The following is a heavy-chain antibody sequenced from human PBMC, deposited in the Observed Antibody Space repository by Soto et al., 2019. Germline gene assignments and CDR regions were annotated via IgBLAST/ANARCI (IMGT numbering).Heavy chain of an antibody. CDR3: ARAMQADILTGYYLYYFDY. J-gene: IGHJ4*02. V-gene: IGHV1-2*04. CDR2: INPNSGGT. D-gene: IGHD3-9*01. CDR1: GYTFTGYY. Sequence: ASVKVSCKASGYTFTGYYMHWVRQAPGQGLEWMGWINPNSGGTNYAQKFQGWVTMTRDTSISTAYMELSRLRSDDTAVYYCARAMQADILTGYYLYYFDYWGQGTLVTVSS.